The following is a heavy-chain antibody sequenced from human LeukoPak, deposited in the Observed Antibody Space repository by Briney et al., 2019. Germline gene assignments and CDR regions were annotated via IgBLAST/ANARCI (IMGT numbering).Heavy chain of an antibody. D-gene: IGHD3-22*01. V-gene: IGHV3-23*01. J-gene: IGHJ4*02. CDR3: AKDRTYYYDSSGYLLDY. CDR1: GFTFSSYA. CDR2: ISGSGGST. Sequence: GGSLRLSCAASGFTFSSYAMSWVRQAPGKGLGWVSAISGSGGSTYYADSVKGRFTISRDNSKNTLYLQMNSLRAEDTAVYYCAKDRTYYYDSSGYLLDYRGQGTLVTVSS.